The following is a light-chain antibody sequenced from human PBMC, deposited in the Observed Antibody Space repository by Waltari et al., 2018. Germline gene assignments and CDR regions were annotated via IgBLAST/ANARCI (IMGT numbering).Light chain of an antibody. V-gene: IGKV3-15*01. Sequence: EVVMTQSPAALSVSPGERVTLPCKASQNIDKNLAWYQQKPGQSPRLLIYGASTRATGVPARFSGSGSGTEFTLTISSLQSEDCAVFYCQQYNRWPPLTFGGGTKVEIK. CDR3: QQYNRWPPLT. CDR2: GAS. CDR1: QNIDKN. J-gene: IGKJ4*01.